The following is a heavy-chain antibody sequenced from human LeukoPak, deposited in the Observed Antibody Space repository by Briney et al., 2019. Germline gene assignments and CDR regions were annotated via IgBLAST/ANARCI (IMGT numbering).Heavy chain of an antibody. D-gene: IGHD3-22*01. CDR2: IYYSGST. J-gene: IGHJ3*01. CDR1: GGSISSYY. V-gene: IGHV4-59*01. Sequence: SETLSLTCTVSGGSISSYYWSWIRQPPGKGLEWIGYIYYSGSTNYNPSLKSRVTISVDTSKNQFSLKLSSVTAADTAVYYCARPYYDSSGYYLGGAFDVWGQGTMVTVSS. CDR3: ARPYYDSSGYYLGGAFDV.